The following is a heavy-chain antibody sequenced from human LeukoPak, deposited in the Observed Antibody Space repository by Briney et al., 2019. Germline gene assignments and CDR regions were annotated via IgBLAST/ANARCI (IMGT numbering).Heavy chain of an antibody. V-gene: IGHV1-18*01. Sequence: ASVKVSCKASGYTFTSYGISWVRQAPGQGLEWMGWISAYNGNTNYAQKLQGRVTMTTDTSTSTAYMELRSLRSDDTAVYYCARDRVNSSSWYEVPFYWGQGTLVTVSS. CDR3: ARDRVNSSSWYEVPFY. D-gene: IGHD6-13*01. J-gene: IGHJ4*02. CDR1: GYTFTSYG. CDR2: ISAYNGNT.